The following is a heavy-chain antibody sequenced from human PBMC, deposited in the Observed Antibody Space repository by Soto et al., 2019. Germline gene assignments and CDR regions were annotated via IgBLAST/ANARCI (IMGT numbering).Heavy chain of an antibody. CDR2: IYHSGST. V-gene: IGHV4-30-2*01. CDR3: ARGPFGYSSSWSNWFDH. J-gene: IGHJ5*02. Sequence: KPSETLSLTCAVSGGSISSGGYSWSWIRQPPGKGLEWIGYIYHSGSTYYNPSLKSRVTISVDRSKNQFSLKLSSVTAADTAVYYCARGPFGYSSSWSNWFDHWAQGTLVTVSS. D-gene: IGHD6-13*01. CDR1: GGSISSGGYS.